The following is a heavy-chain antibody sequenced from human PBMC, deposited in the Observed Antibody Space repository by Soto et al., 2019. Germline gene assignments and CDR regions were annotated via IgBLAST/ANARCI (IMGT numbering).Heavy chain of an antibody. CDR3: AKATATGGGAFDI. CDR1: GFTCSSYD. CDR2: ILVGGST. J-gene: IGHJ3*02. Sequence: VGSLRLSCAASGFTCSSYDMSWVRQAPGKGLEWVSTILVGGSTHYPDSVKGRFTISRDNSKNTVFLQMNSLTAGDTAVYYCAKATATGGGAFDICGQGTVVTVSS. D-gene: IGHD2-8*02. V-gene: IGHV3-23*01.